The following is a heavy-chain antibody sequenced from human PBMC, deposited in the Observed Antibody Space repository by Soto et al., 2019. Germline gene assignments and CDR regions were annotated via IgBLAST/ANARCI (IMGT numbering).Heavy chain of an antibody. J-gene: IGHJ4*02. V-gene: IGHV3-72*01. Sequence: GGSLRLSCAASGFTFSSYGMHWVRQAPGKGLEWVGRSKNKADSYTTEYAASVKGRFTISRDGSKNTLYLQMNSLKTEDTAVYYCTTGPVYCSGDSCTQYYFDYWGQGTLVTVSS. CDR2: SKNKADSYTT. D-gene: IGHD2-15*01. CDR3: TTGPVYCSGDSCTQYYFDY. CDR1: GFTFSSYG.